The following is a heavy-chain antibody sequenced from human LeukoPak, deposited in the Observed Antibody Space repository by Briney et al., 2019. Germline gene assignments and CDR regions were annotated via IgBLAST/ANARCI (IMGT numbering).Heavy chain of an antibody. CDR1: GGSISSSSYY. CDR2: IYYSGST. V-gene: IGHV4-39*01. CDR3: ARHSTFNYYDSSGHPLTTNDAFDI. Sequence: PSETLSLACTVSGGSISSSSYYWGWIRQPPGKGLEWIGSIYYSGSTYYNPSLKSRVTISVDTSKNQFSLKLSSVTAADTAVYYCARHSTFNYYDSSGHPLTTNDAFDIWGQGTMVTVSS. D-gene: IGHD3-22*01. J-gene: IGHJ3*02.